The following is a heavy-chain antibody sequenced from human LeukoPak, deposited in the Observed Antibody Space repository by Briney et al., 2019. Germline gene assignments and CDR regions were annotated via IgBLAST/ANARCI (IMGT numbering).Heavy chain of an antibody. V-gene: IGHV1-69*05. D-gene: IGHD2/OR15-2a*01. CDR3: ARTSNYYYYCMDV. CDR2: IIPIFGTA. J-gene: IGHJ6*03. CDR1: GGTFSSYA. Sequence: SVKVSCKASGGTFSSYAISWVRQAPGQGLEWMGGIIPIFGTANYAQKFQGRVTITTDESTSTAYMELRSLRSDDTAVYYCARTSNYYYYCMDVWGKGTTVTVSS.